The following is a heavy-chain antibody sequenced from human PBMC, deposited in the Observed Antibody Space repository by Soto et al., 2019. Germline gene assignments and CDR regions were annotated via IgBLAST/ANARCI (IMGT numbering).Heavy chain of an antibody. D-gene: IGHD5-12*01. CDR3: ASGGASDIVATTYYYFDY. CDR1: GVTFSSYA. CDR2: IIPIFGTA. Sequence: SVKVSCKASGVTFSSYAISWVRQAPGQGLEWMGGIIPIFGTANYAQKFQGRVTITADKSTSTAYMELSSLRSEDTAVYYCASGGASDIVATTYYYFDYWGQGTLVTVSS. V-gene: IGHV1-69*06. J-gene: IGHJ4*02.